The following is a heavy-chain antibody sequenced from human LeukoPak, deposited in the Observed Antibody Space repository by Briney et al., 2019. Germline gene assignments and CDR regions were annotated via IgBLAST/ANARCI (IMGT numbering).Heavy chain of an antibody. CDR2: ISGSGGST. J-gene: IGHJ4*02. CDR3: AYYYGSGSYYNPFDY. D-gene: IGHD3-10*01. Sequence: GGSLRLSCAASGFTFSSYAMSWVRQAPGKGLEWVSAISGSGGSTYYADSVKGRFTISRDNSKNTLYLQMNSLRAEDTAVYYCAYYYGSGSYYNPFDYWGQGTLVTVSS. V-gene: IGHV3-23*01. CDR1: GFTFSSYA.